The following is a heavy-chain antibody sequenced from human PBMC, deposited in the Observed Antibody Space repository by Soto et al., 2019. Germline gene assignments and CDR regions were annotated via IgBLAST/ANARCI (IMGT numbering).Heavy chain of an antibody. Sequence: SETLSLTCTVSGGSISSYYWSWIRQPPGKGLEWIGYIYYSGSTNYNPSLKSRVTISVDTSKNQFSLKLSSVTAADTAVYYCARHGGVPAALQFDYWGQGTLVTVSS. D-gene: IGHD2-2*01. CDR2: IYYSGST. V-gene: IGHV4-59*08. CDR3: ARHGGVPAALQFDY. J-gene: IGHJ4*02. CDR1: GGSISSYY.